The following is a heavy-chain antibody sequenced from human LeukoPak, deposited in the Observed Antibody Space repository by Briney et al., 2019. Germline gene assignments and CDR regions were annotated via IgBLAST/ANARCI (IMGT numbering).Heavy chain of an antibody. CDR3: ARGVVRGVIRYYYYYYMDV. V-gene: IGHV1-2*02. CDR1: GYTFTGYY. J-gene: IGHJ6*03. Sequence: ASVKVSCKASGYTFTGYYMHWVRQAPGQGLEWMGWINPNSGGTNYAQKFQGRVTMTRDTSISTAYMELSRLRSDDTAVYYCARGVVRGVIRYYYYYYMDVWGKGTTVTISS. CDR2: INPNSGGT. D-gene: IGHD3-10*01.